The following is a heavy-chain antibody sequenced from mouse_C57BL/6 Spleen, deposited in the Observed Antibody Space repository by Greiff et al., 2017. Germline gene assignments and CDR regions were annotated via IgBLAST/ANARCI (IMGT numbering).Heavy chain of an antibody. CDR3: ARHATHYYGSSYGYFDN. CDR1: GFTFSSYT. J-gene: IGHJ2*01. V-gene: IGHV5-9*01. Sequence: EVKLVESGGGLVKPGGSLKLSCAASGFTFSSYTMSWVRRTPEKRLEWVATISGGGGNTYYPDSVKGRFTISRDNAKNTLYLQMSSLRSEDTALYYCARHATHYYGSSYGYFDNWGQGTTLTVSS. D-gene: IGHD1-1*01. CDR2: ISGGGGNT.